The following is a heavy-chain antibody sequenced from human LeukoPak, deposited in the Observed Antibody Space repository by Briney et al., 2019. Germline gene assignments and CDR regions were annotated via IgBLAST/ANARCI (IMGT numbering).Heavy chain of an antibody. CDR1: GGSFSGYY. CDR3: ARYNWGDLPNDAFDI. D-gene: IGHD1-1*01. J-gene: IGHJ3*02. V-gene: IGHV4-34*01. Sequence: SETLSLTCAVYGGSFSGYYWSWTRQPPGKGLEWIGEINHSGSTNYNPSLKSRVTISVDTSKNQFSLKLSSVTAADTAVYYCARYNWGDLPNDAFDIWGQGTMVTVSS. CDR2: INHSGST.